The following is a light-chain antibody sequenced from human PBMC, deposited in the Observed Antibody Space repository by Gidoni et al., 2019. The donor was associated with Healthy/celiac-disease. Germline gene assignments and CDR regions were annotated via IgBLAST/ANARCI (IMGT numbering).Light chain of an antibody. CDR1: QSISSW. CDR3: QQYNSYSPWT. Sequence: DIQMTQSPSTLSASLGDRATITCRASQSISSWLAWYQQKQGKAPKILIYDASRLVSGVPSRFSGSRSGREFTLTISSMQPDEFAAYYCQQYNSYSPWTFGQGTKVEIK. V-gene: IGKV1-5*01. CDR2: DAS. J-gene: IGKJ1*01.